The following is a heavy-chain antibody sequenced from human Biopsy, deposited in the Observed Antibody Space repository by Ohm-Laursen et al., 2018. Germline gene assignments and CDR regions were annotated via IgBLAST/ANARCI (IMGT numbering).Heavy chain of an antibody. V-gene: IGHV4-59*01. Sequence: GTPSLTCTVSGGSISSDYWSWIRQTPGKGLEWIGYIYYSGSTNYNPSLKGRVTISVDTSKNQFSLRLNSVTAADTAVYYCARATNSTGWPYYYFYGMDVWGQGTTVTVSS. D-gene: IGHD2/OR15-2a*01. CDR2: IYYSGST. CDR1: GGSISSDY. CDR3: ARATNSTGWPYYYFYGMDV. J-gene: IGHJ6*02.